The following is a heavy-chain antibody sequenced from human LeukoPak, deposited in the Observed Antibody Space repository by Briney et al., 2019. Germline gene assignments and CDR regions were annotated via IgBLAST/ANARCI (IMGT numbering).Heavy chain of an antibody. D-gene: IGHD2-15*01. CDR3: ARRLTDNCSGGSCPDRFDY. J-gene: IGHJ4*02. Sequence: PSETLSLTCTVSGGSISSYYWSWIRQPPGKGLEWIGYIYYSGSTNYNPSLKSRVTISVDTSKNQFSLQLSSVTAADTAVYYCARRLTDNCSGGSCPDRFDYWGQGTLVTVSS. CDR1: GGSISSYY. V-gene: IGHV4-59*08. CDR2: IYYSGST.